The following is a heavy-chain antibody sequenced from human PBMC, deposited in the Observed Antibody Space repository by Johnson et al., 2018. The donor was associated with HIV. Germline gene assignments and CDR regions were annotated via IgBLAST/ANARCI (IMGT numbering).Heavy chain of an antibody. V-gene: IGHV3-66*02. CDR3: VRDDRPDGFDI. CDR1: GFTFTNAW. CDR2: VSSGGTS. J-gene: IGHJ3*02. Sequence: VQLVESGGGVVQPGRSLRLSCAASGFTFTNAWMSWVRQAPGKVPDWLSVVSSGGTSYYADSVRGRFTVSRDNSKNTLYLQMSSLRAEDTALYYCVRDDRPDGFDIWGQGTMVTVSS. D-gene: IGHD3-16*01.